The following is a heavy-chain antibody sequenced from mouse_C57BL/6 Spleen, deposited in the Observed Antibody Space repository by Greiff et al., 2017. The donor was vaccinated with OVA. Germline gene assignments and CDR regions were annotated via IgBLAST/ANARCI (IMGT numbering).Heavy chain of an antibody. CDR1: GYTFTDYE. CDR3: TPNWDYFDY. D-gene: IGHD4-1*01. J-gene: IGHJ2*01. Sequence: VKLQESGAELVRPGASVTLSCKASGYTFTDYEMHWVKQTPVHGLEWIGAIDPETGGTAYNQKFKGKAILTADKSSSTAYMELRSLTSEDSAVYYCTPNWDYFDYWGQGTTLTVSS. V-gene: IGHV1-15*01. CDR2: IDPETGGT.